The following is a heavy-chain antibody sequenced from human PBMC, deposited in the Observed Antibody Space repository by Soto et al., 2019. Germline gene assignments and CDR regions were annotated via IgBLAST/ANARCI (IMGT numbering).Heavy chain of an antibody. CDR3: ARGRGSGSSFYYYGMDV. D-gene: IGHD3-10*01. V-gene: IGHV4-59*01. CDR1: GGSISSYY. Sequence: SETLSLTCTVSGGSISSYYWSRIRQPPGKGPEWIGYIYYSGSTNYNPSLKSRVTISVDTSKNQFSLKLSSVTAADTAVYYCARGRGSGSSFYYYGMDVWGQGTTVTVSS. CDR2: IYYSGST. J-gene: IGHJ6*02.